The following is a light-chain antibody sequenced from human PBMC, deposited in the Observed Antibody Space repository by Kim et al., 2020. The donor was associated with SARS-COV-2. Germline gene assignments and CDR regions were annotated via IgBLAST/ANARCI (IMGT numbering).Light chain of an antibody. CDR1: SSDVGGYNY. CDR3: SSYAGTITLYV. Sequence: QSALTQPPSASGSPGQSVIISCTGTSSDVGGYNYVSWYQQHPGKAPKLIIYEVTKRPSGVPDRFSGSKSGNTASLTVSGLQTEDEADYYCSSYAGTITLYVFGTGTKVTVL. J-gene: IGLJ1*01. CDR2: EVT. V-gene: IGLV2-8*01.